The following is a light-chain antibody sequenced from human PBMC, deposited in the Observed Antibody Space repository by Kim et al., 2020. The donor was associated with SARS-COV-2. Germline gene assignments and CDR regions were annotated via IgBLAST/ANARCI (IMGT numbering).Light chain of an antibody. CDR3: QQYNNWPYT. V-gene: IGKV3-15*01. CDR1: QSVSSS. Sequence: SVSPGERATLSCRASQSVSSSLAWYQQKPGQAPRLLIYGASTRATGIPAGFSGSGSGTEFTLTISSLQSEDFAVYYCQQYNNWPYTFGQGTKLEI. CDR2: GAS. J-gene: IGKJ2*01.